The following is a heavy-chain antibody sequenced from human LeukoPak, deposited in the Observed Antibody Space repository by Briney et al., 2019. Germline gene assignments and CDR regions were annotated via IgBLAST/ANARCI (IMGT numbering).Heavy chain of an antibody. V-gene: IGHV4-4*07. CDR2: LDSTGST. CDR3: ARGTSCGSKCFFDY. D-gene: IGHD2-21*01. CDR1: GGSISGYY. J-gene: IGHJ4*02. Sequence: SETLSLTCKVSGGSISGYYWSWIRQPAGKGLEWIGRLDSTGSTNYNSSLKSRVTMSIDRSQFSLRLTSVTAADTAIYYCARGTSCGSKCFFDYWGQGILVTVSS.